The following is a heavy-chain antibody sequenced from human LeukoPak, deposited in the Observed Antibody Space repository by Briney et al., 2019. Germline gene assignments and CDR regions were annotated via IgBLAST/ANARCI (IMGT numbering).Heavy chain of an antibody. Sequence: ASVKVSCKASGGTFSSYAISWVRQAPGQGLEWMGGIIPIFGTANYAQKFQGRVTITADGSTSTAYMELSSLRSEDTAVYYCARDPIACGGDCYPEWGQGTLVTVSS. J-gene: IGHJ4*02. V-gene: IGHV1-69*13. CDR2: IIPIFGTA. CDR3: ARDPIACGGDCYPE. D-gene: IGHD2-21*01. CDR1: GGTFSSYA.